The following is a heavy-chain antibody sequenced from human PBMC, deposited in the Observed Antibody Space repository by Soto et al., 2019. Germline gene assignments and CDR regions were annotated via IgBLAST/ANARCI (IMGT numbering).Heavy chain of an antibody. CDR2: ILPIMGSV. V-gene: IGHV1-69*01. J-gene: IGHJ4*02. Sequence: QVHLVQSGSEVKKPGSSVTVSCKASGGTFNTYTFSWVRQAPGQGLEWMGSILPIMGSVNYAHDFRGRLSITADPSTTTAYIELTSLTSHDTAMYYCARIPRYSYATSDPLDNWGQGTLVTVSS. CDR1: GGTFNTYT. D-gene: IGHD2-15*01. CDR3: ARIPRYSYATSDPLDN.